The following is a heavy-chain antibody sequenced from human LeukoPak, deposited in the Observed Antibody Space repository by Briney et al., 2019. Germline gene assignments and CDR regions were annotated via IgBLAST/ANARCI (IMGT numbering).Heavy chain of an antibody. CDR1: GFTFSDYY. J-gene: IGHJ6*02. V-gene: IGHV3-11*01. CDR3: ARDRITIFGVVIIRPYGMDV. D-gene: IGHD3-3*01. Sequence: GGSLRLSCAASGFTFSDYYMSWIRQAPGKGLEWVPYISSSGSTIYYADSVKGRFTISRDNAKNSLYLQMNSLRAEDTAVYYCARDRITIFGVVIIRPYGMDVWGQGTTVTVSS. CDR2: ISSSGSTI.